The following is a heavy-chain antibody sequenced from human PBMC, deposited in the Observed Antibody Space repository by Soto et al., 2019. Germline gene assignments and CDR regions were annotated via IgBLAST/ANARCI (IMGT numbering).Heavy chain of an antibody. CDR1: GGSISSYY. D-gene: IGHD3-10*01. V-gene: IGHV4-59*08. Sequence: SETLSLTCTDSGGSISSYYWSWFRQSPGKRMEWIGYVHHSWGSSYNPSLQSRVAISLDTSKSQFSLKVTSVTATDTAVYYCARQGFGPLHGLVDVWGQGTTVTVSS. CDR2: VHHSWGS. CDR3: ARQGFGPLHGLVDV. J-gene: IGHJ6*02.